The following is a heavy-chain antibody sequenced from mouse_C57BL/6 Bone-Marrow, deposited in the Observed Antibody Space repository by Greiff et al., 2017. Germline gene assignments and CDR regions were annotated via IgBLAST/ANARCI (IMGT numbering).Heavy chain of an antibody. CDR3: ARNDPYYYVSPIWYFDV. CDR2: IWSGGST. J-gene: IGHJ1*03. V-gene: IGHV2-2*01. Sequence: VKLQESGPGLVQPSQSLSITCTVSGFSLTSYGVHWVRQSPGKGLEWLGVIWSGGSTDYNAAFISRLSISKDNSKSQVFFKMNSLQADDTAIYYCARNDPYYYVSPIWYFDVWGTGTTVTVSS. D-gene: IGHD1-1*01. CDR1: GFSLTSYG.